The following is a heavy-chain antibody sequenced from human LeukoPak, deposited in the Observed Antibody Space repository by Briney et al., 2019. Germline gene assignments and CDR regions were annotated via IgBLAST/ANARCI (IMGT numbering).Heavy chain of an antibody. CDR2: IYPGDSDT. Sequence: GESLKISCKGSGYSFTSYWIGWVRQMPGKGLEWMGIIYPGDSDTRYSPSFQGQVTISTDKSISTAYLQWSSQKASDTAMYYCARLATPGYSSGWYLGNWFDPWGQGTLVTVSS. D-gene: IGHD6-19*01. CDR3: ARLATPGYSSGWYLGNWFDP. V-gene: IGHV5-51*01. CDR1: GYSFTSYW. J-gene: IGHJ5*02.